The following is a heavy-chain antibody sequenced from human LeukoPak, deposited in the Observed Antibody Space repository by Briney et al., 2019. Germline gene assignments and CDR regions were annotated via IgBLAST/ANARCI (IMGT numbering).Heavy chain of an antibody. D-gene: IGHD2-21*02. CDR3: ARDWANCGGDCSPFDY. CDR2: IYYSGST. J-gene: IGHJ4*02. CDR1: GGSISSSSHS. Sequence: SETLSLTCTVSGGSISSSSHSWGWLGQPPGKGLEWIGSIYYSGSTYYNPSLKSRVTISVDTSKNQFSLKLSSVTAADTAVYYCARDWANCGGDCSPFDYWGQGTLVTVSS. V-gene: IGHV4-39*01.